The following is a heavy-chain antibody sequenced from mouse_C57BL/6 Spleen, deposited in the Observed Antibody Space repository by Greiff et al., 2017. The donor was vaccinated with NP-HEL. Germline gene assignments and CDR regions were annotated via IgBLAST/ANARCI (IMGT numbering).Heavy chain of an antibody. CDR1: GYTFTSYW. CDR3: APSLYYAMDY. Sequence: QVQLQQPGAELVMPGASVKLSCKASGYTFTSYWMHWVKQRPGQGLEWIGEIDPSDSYTNYNQKFKGKSTLTVDKSSSTAYMQLSSLTSEDSAVYYCAPSLYYAMDYWGQGTSVTVSS. V-gene: IGHV1-69*01. J-gene: IGHJ4*01. CDR2: IDPSDSYT.